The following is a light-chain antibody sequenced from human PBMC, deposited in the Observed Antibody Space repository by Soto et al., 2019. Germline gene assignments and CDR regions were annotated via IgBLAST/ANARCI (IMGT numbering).Light chain of an antibody. CDR2: DAS. V-gene: IGKV1-5*01. CDR1: QSISGW. Sequence: DIQMTQSPSTLSASVGDRVTITCRASQSISGWLAWYQQKPGKAPKLLIYDASSLKRGVPSRFSGSVSGTEFTLTVSSLQPGDFATYYCQQYESYSETFGQGTKVEIK. J-gene: IGKJ1*01. CDR3: QQYESYSET.